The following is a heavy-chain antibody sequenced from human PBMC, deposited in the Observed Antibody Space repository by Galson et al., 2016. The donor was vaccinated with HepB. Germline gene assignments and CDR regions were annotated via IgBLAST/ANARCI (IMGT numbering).Heavy chain of an antibody. D-gene: IGHD1-14*01. CDR2: FIPIFGPP. J-gene: IGHJ4*02. CDR1: GGTFSSFA. CDR3: ASASVPEPYCFDS. V-gene: IGHV1-69*13. Sequence: SVKVSCKASGGTFSSFAFSWVRQAPGQGLEWMGGFIPIFGPPNYAQKFRGRVTFTADEFTSTAYMELSGLRSEDTAAYYCASASVPEPYCFDSWGQGTLVTVSS.